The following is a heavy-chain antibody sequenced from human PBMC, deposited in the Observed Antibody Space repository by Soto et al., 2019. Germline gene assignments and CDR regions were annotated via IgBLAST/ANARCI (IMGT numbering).Heavy chain of an antibody. D-gene: IGHD3-10*01. J-gene: IGHJ4*02. CDR2: ISGGSSVT. V-gene: IGHV3-23*01. Sequence: GGSLRLSCTASGFTFSDYAMTWVRQAPGKGLEWVSTISGGSSVTYYGDSVKGRFTISRDNAKKTLFLQLNRLSAEDTATYYCAKVLSKNYYYAFDFWGQGTQVTVSS. CDR3: AKVLSKNYYYAFDF. CDR1: GFTFSDYA.